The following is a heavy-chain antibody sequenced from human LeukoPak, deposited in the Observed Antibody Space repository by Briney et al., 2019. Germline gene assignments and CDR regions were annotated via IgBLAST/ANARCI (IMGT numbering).Heavy chain of an antibody. V-gene: IGHV3-33*08. Sequence: GGSLRLSCAASGFTFSTCWMTWVRQAPGKGLEWVAVIWYDGSNKYYADSVKGRFTISRDNSKNTLYLQMNSLRAEDTAVYYCARDPQIGAEYFQHWGQGTLVTVSS. D-gene: IGHD3-22*01. CDR3: ARDPQIGAEYFQH. CDR1: GFTFSTCW. J-gene: IGHJ1*01. CDR2: IWYDGSNK.